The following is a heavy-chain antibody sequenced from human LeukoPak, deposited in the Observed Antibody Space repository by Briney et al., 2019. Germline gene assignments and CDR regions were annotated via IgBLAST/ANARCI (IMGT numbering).Heavy chain of an antibody. CDR2: ISSSSSTI. D-gene: IGHD3-3*01. CDR1: GFTFSSYS. CDR3: ARDHKAVRFLDLAADAFDI. J-gene: IGHJ3*02. Sequence: PGGSLRLSCAASGFTFSSYSMNWVRQAPGKGLEWVSYISSSSSTIYYADSVKGRFTISRDNAKNSLYLQMNSLRAEDTAVYYCARDHKAVRFLDLAADAFDIWGQGTMVTVSS. V-gene: IGHV3-48*01.